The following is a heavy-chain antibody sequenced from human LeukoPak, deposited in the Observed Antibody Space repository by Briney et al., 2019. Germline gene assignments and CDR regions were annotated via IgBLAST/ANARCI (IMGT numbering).Heavy chain of an antibody. Sequence: PSETLSLTCSVSGVSISSYYWSWIRQPPGKGLEWIGYIFYSGNTKYNPSLESRVAISGETSKHQVSLRLSSVTPADTAVYFWARVGPGYYDMLFDPWGQGTLVTVSS. CDR3: ARVGPGYYDMLFDP. CDR1: GVSISSYY. J-gene: IGHJ5*02. CDR2: IFYSGNT. V-gene: IGHV4-59*01. D-gene: IGHD3-22*01.